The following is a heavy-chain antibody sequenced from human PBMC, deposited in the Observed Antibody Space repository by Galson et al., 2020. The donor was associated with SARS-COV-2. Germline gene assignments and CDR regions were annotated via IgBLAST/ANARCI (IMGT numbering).Heavy chain of an antibody. CDR3: TTEICSSTSCYVYYYYYMDV. CDR1: GFTFSNAW. J-gene: IGHJ6*03. Sequence: GESLKISCAASGFTFSNAWMSWVRQAPGKGLEWVGRINSKTDGGTTDYAAPVKGRFTISRDDSKNTLYLQMNSLKTEDTAVYYCTTEICSSTSCYVYYYYYMDVWGKGTTVTVSS. D-gene: IGHD2-2*01. CDR2: INSKTDGGTT. V-gene: IGHV3-15*01.